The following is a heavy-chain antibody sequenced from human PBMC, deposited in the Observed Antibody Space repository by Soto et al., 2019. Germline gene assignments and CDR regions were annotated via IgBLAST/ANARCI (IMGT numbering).Heavy chain of an antibody. V-gene: IGHV1-24*01. CDR1: GYTLTELS. J-gene: IGHJ3*02. D-gene: IGHD6-6*01. CDR2: FDPEDGET. CDR3: ATDLGHGPKYSSSYVNLSSFKSAFDI. Sequence: ASVKVSCKVSGYTLTELSMHWVRQAPGKGLEWMGGFDPEDGETIYAQKFQGRVTMTEDTSTDTAYMELSSLRSEDTAVYYCATDLGHGPKYSSSYVNLSSFKSAFDIWGQGTMVTVSS.